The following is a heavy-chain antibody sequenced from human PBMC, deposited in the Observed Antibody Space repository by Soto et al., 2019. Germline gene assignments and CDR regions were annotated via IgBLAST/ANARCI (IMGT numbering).Heavy chain of an antibody. D-gene: IGHD6-6*01. V-gene: IGHV1-3*01. CDR1: GYTFTSYA. Sequence: ASVKVSCKASGYTFTSYARHWVRQAPGQRLEWMGWINAGNGNTKYSQKFQGRVTITRDTSASTAYMGLRSLRSEDTALYYCARKRPYSSSSIGYRKNWFDPWGQGTLVTVSS. CDR2: INAGNGNT. CDR3: ARKRPYSSSSIGYRKNWFDP. J-gene: IGHJ5*02.